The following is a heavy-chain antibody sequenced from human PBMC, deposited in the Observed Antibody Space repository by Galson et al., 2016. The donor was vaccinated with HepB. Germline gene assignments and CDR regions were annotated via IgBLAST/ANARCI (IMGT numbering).Heavy chain of an antibody. CDR2: IYHSGST. V-gene: IGHV4-4*02. CDR3: ASGGRRVPFDY. Sequence: LSLTCAVSGDSVSRNNWWNWVRQPPGKGLEWIGEIYHSGSTRYNTSLKSRVTISLDESKNHLSLKLTSVTAADTAVYYCASGGRRVPFDYWGQGTLVTVSS. D-gene: IGHD2-2*01. J-gene: IGHJ4*02. CDR1: GDSVSRNNW.